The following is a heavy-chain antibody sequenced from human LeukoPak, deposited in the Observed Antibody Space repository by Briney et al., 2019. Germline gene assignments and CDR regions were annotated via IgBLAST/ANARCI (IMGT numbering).Heavy chain of an antibody. CDR3: AREGVAVAGTSYFDY. Sequence: GGSLRLSCAASGFTVSSNYMSWVRQAPGKGLEWVSVIYSGGSTYYADSVKGRFTISRDNSKNTLYLQMNSLRAEDTAVYYCAREGVAVAGTSYFDYWGQGTLVTVSS. D-gene: IGHD6-19*01. CDR2: IYSGGST. V-gene: IGHV3-66*01. J-gene: IGHJ4*02. CDR1: GFTVSSNY.